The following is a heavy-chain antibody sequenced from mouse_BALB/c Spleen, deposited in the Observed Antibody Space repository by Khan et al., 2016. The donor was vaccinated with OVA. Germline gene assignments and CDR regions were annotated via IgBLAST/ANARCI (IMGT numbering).Heavy chain of an antibody. CDR2: INSDGYYT. V-gene: IGHV5-6*02. D-gene: IGHD4-1*01. CDR1: GFTFSAYS. CDR3: ASHLTGSFAY. J-gene: IGHJ3*01. Sequence: EVKVEESGGDLMKPGGSLKLSCAASGFTFSAYSMSWVRQTPDKRLEWVATINSDGYYTYYPDSVQGRFTISRNNAKNTLSLQMSSLKSEDTAIYYCASHLTGSFAYWGQGTLVTVSA.